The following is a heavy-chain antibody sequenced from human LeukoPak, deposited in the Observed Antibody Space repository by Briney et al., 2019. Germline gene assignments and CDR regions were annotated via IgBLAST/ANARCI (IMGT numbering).Heavy chain of an antibody. CDR3: ARTGYCSSTSCYVLWRSGAFDI. D-gene: IGHD2-2*01. J-gene: IGHJ3*02. CDR1: GGTFSSYA. CDR2: IIPIFGTA. Sequence: SVKVSCKASGGTFSSYAISWVRQAPGQGLEWMGGIIPIFGTANYAQKFQGRVTITTDESTSTAYMELSSLRSEDTAVYYCARTGYCSSTSCYVLWRSGAFDIWGQGTMVTVSS. V-gene: IGHV1-69*05.